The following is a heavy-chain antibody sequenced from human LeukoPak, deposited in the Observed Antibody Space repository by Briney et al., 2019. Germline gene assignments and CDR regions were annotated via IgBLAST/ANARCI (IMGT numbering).Heavy chain of an antibody. CDR3: ARANMITFGGVTVDY. J-gene: IGHJ4*02. V-gene: IGHV3-23*01. Sequence: GGSLRLSCAASGFTFSSYAMSCVRQAPGKGLEWVSAISGSGGSTYYADSVKGRFTISRDNSKNTLYLQMNSLRAEDTALYYCARANMITFGGVTVDYWGQGTLVTVSS. CDR1: GFTFSSYA. D-gene: IGHD3-16*01. CDR2: ISGSGGST.